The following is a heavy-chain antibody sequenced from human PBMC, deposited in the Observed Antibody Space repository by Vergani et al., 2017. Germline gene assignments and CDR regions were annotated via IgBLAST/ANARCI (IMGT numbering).Heavy chain of an antibody. Sequence: QVQLQESGPGLVKPSETLSLTCAVSGYSISSGDYYWSWIRQSPGKGLEWIGTIHRSGSTYYNPSLKSLGTISVDTSKNQLSLKLTSVTAVDTALYYCARHVGYGDSNFPGDWFDPWGQGTLVTVSS. J-gene: IGHJ5*02. CDR1: GYSISSGDYY. CDR3: ARHVGYGDSNFPGDWFDP. CDR2: IHRSGST. V-gene: IGHV4-38-2*01. D-gene: IGHD4-17*01.